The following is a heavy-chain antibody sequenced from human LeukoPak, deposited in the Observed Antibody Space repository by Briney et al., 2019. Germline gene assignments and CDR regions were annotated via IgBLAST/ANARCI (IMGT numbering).Heavy chain of an antibody. CDR2: VYYSGST. J-gene: IGHJ4*02. CDR3: ARYFCSGACYYFDY. Sequence: TSETLSLTCTVSGRSISNNYWSSIRQPPGKRLEWIGYVYYSGSTNYNPSLKTRVTISVDTSTNQFSLKLSSVTAAETAVYYCARYFCSGACYYFDYWGQGTLVTVSS. D-gene: IGHD2-21*02. CDR1: GRSISNNY. V-gene: IGHV4-59*01.